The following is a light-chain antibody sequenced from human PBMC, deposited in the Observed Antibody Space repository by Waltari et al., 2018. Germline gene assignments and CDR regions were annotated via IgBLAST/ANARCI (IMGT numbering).Light chain of an antibody. CDR3: QQYGRSPYT. Sequence: PGERATLSCRASQNVGSSSLAWYQQTRGPAARLLIYGTSIRATGIPDRFSGSGSATDFTLTISRLEPEDFAVYHCQQYGRSPYTFGQGTTLEIK. V-gene: IGKV3-20*01. J-gene: IGKJ2*01. CDR2: GTS. CDR1: QNVGSSS.